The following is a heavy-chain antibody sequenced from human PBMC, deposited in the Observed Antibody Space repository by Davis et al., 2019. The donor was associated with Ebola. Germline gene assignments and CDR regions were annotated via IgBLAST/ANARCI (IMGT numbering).Heavy chain of an antibody. CDR3: AKDPKPYSNSSGVDY. Sequence: PGGSLRLSCAASGFTFSSYGMHWVRQAPGKGLEWVAFIRYDGSNKYYADSVKGRFTISRDNSKNTLYLQMNSLRAEDTAVYYCAKDPKPYSNSSGVDYWGQGTLVTVSS. J-gene: IGHJ4*02. V-gene: IGHV3-30*02. D-gene: IGHD6-6*01. CDR1: GFTFSSYG. CDR2: IRYDGSNK.